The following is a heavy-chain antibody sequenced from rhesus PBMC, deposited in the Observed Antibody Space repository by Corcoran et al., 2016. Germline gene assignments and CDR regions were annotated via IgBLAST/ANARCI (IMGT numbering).Heavy chain of an antibody. V-gene: IGHV4-169*02. CDR2: IYGSGSST. CDR3: ARDKLEQFDY. J-gene: IGHJ4*01. CDR1: GGSLRRSY. D-gene: IGHD1-20*01. Sequence: QLQLQESGPGLVKPSETLSVTCAVSGGSLRRSYWRWILQAPGKGLEWIWYIYGSGSSTNYNPSLKSRVTLSVDTSKNQLSLKLSSVTAADTAVYYCARDKLEQFDYWGQGVLVTVSS.